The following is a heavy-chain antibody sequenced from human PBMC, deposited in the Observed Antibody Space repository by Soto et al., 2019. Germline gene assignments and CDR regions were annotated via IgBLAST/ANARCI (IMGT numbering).Heavy chain of an antibody. CDR3: TRHDAVVVIRRGMAV. V-gene: IGHV4-59*01. D-gene: IGHD2-21*01. CDR1: GGSINNYY. CDR2: IFYLGNT. Sequence: QVQLQESGPGLVKPSETLSLTCTVSGGSINNYYWSWIRQPPGKGLEWIGYIFYLGNTIYNPSLNSRGTLLVDTSKNQCSLNRSSVTAADTAVYYCTRHDAVVVIRRGMAVWGQGTTVTVSS. J-gene: IGHJ6*02.